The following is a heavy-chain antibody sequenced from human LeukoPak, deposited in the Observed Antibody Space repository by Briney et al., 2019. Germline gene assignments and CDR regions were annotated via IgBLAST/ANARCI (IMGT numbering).Heavy chain of an antibody. CDR2: INPNSGGT. CDR3: ARVEQLVGYGWFDP. D-gene: IGHD6-6*01. V-gene: IGHV1-2*02. J-gene: IGHJ5*02. CDR1: GYTFTGYY. Sequence: ASVKVSCKASGYTFTGYYMHWVRQAPGQGLEWMGWINPNSGGTNYAHKFQGRVTMTRDTSISTAYMELSGLRSDDTAVYYCARVEQLVGYGWFDPWGQGTLVTVSS.